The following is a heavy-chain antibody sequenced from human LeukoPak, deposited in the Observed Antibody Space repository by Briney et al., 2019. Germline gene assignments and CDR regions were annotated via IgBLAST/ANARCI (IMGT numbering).Heavy chain of an antibody. D-gene: IGHD1-20*01. J-gene: IGHJ4*02. V-gene: IGHV1-69*05. Sequence: SVKVSCKASGGTFSSYAISWVRQAPGQGLERMGRIIPIFGTANYAQKFQGRVTITTDESTSTAYMELSSLRSEDTAVYYCAREAYNWNYFDYWGQGTLVTVSS. CDR2: IIPIFGTA. CDR1: GGTFSSYA. CDR3: AREAYNWNYFDY.